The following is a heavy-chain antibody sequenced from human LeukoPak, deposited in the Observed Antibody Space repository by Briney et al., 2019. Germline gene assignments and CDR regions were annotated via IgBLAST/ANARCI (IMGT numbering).Heavy chain of an antibody. V-gene: IGHV3-53*01. Sequence: PGGSLRLSWAASGFTLSSNFLRWVRQAPGKGLEWVSVIYISDTTYYADSVKGRFTISRDNSKNTLYLQMNSLRAEDTAVYYCARLEAKYYYDSRVYSVASWGQGTLVTVSS. D-gene: IGHD3-22*01. CDR1: GFTLSSNF. CDR2: IYISDTT. CDR3: ARLEAKYYYDSRVYSVAS. J-gene: IGHJ5*02.